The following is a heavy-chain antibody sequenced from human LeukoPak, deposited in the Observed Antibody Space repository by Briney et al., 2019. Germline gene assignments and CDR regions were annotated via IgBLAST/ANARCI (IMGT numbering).Heavy chain of an antibody. CDR3: ARGMAPGAGTFDY. V-gene: IGHV1-18*04. CDR1: GYTFVGYF. Sequence: ASVKVSCKASGYTFVGYFMHWVRQAPGQGLEWMGWISAYNGNTNYAQKLQGRVTITADKSTSTAYMELSSLRSEDTAVYYCARGMAPGAGTFDYWGQGTLVTVSS. CDR2: ISAYNGNT. J-gene: IGHJ4*02. D-gene: IGHD6-19*01.